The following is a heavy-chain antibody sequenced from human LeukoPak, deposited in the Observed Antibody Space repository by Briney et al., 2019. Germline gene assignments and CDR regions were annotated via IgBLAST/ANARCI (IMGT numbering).Heavy chain of an antibody. V-gene: IGHV4-38-2*01. D-gene: IGHD2-15*01. J-gene: IGHJ3*02. CDR1: GYPISSGYY. CDR2: IYHSGST. CDR3: ASLKYCSGGSCYSGAFDI. Sequence: SETLSLTCAVSGYPISSGYYRGWIRQPPGKGLEWIGSIYHSGSTYYNPSLKSRVTISVDTSKNQFSLKLSSVTAADTAVYYCASLKYCSGGSCYSGAFDIWGQGTMVTVSS.